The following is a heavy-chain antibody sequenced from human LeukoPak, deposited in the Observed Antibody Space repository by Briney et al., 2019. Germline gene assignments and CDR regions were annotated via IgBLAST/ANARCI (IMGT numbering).Heavy chain of an antibody. D-gene: IGHD2-2*02. CDR1: GFTFSYYA. Sequence: GGSLRLSCAASGFTFSYYAFHWVRQAPAKGLEWVAFMSHDGSTKYYADSVKGRFTISRDNSKNTLYLQMNSLSAEDTAVYYCARGYDYTHYYFDYWGQGTLVTVSS. CDR3: ARGYDYTHYYFDY. V-gene: IGHV3-30-3*01. J-gene: IGHJ4*02. CDR2: MSHDGSTK.